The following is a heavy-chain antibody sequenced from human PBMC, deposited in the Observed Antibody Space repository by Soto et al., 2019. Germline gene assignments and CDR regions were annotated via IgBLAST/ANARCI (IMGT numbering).Heavy chain of an antibody. V-gene: IGHV4-31*03. J-gene: IGHJ5*02. CDR1: GGSISTCCYH. D-gene: IGHD4-17*01. CDR2: IYYSGST. CDR3: ARRGTHMTTPEGFDP. Sequence: SLTYIISGGSISTCCYHWSWTRHHPGKGLEWIGYIYYSGSTYYNPSLKSRVTISVDTSKNQFSLKLSSVTAADTAVYYCARRGTHMTTPEGFDPWGQGTLVTVS.